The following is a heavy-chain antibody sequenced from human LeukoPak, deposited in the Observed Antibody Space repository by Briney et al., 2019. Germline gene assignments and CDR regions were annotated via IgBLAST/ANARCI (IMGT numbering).Heavy chain of an antibody. Sequence: ETLSLTCTVSGYSISSGYYWGWIRQPPGKGLEWIGRIKSKPDGGTTDYAAPVKGRFTISRDDSKNTLYLQMNTLQIDDTAVYYCTTENWGRGDYWGQGTLITVSS. CDR3: TTENWGRGDY. D-gene: IGHD3-16*01. CDR1: GYSISSGYY. CDR2: IKSKPDGGTT. J-gene: IGHJ4*02. V-gene: IGHV3-15*01.